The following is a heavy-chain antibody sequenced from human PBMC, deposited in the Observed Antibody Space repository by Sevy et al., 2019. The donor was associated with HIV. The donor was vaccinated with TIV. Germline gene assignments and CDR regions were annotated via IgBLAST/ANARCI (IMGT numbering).Heavy chain of an antibody. D-gene: IGHD4-4*01. J-gene: IGHJ5*02. V-gene: IGHV3-30*02. CDR2: IWHDGSNK. Sequence: GGSLRLSCAASGFTFNFHGMHWVPQAPGKGLEWVAFIWHDGSNKYMADSVKGRFTISRDNSKNTLFLQMNSLTVEDTAVYYCARETDNSARWLDPWGQGTLVTVSS. CDR1: GFTFNFHG. CDR3: ARETDNSARWLDP.